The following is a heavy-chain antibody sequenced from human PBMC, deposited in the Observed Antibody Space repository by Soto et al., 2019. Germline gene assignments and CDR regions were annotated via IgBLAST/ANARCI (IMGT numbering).Heavy chain of an antibody. Sequence: QVQLVQSGAEVKKPGASVKVSCKASGYTFTSYGISWVRQAPGQGLEWMGWISAYNGNTNYAQKLQGRVTMTTDTATSTAYMELRSLRSDDTAVYYCARDPYDILTGYYSGDRAFDYWGQGTLVTVSS. CDR3: ARDPYDILTGYYSGDRAFDY. CDR1: GYTFTSYG. V-gene: IGHV1-18*01. CDR2: ISAYNGNT. D-gene: IGHD3-9*01. J-gene: IGHJ4*02.